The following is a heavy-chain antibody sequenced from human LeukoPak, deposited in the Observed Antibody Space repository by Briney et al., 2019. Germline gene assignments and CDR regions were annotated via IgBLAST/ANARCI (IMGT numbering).Heavy chain of an antibody. J-gene: IGHJ4*02. CDR3: ARDDLLTGYYNPPDF. D-gene: IGHD3-9*01. CDR2: ISSSSSYI. V-gene: IGHV3-21*01. Sequence: GGSLRLSCAASGFTFSSYSMNWVRQAPGKGLEWVSSISSSSSYIYYADSVKGRFTISRDNSKNSLYLQMNSLRAEDTAVYYCARDDLLTGYYNPPDFWGQGTLVTVSS. CDR1: GFTFSSYS.